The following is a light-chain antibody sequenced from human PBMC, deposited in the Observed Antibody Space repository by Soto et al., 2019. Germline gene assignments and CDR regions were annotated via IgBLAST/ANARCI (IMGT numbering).Light chain of an antibody. J-gene: IGKJ4*02. CDR3: QQDKYYTWT. Sequence: VNATFRNSQSMSSWLAWYQQKSGKAPKLLIYDVSSLESGVPSRFSGSGSGTEFTLTISILQPEDFATYYCQQDKYYTWTFGGGTKVDNK. CDR2: DVS. CDR1: QSMSSW. V-gene: IGKV1-5*01.